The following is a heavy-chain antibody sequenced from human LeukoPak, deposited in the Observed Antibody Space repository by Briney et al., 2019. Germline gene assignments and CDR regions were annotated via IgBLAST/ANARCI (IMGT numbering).Heavy chain of an antibody. Sequence: GRSLRLSCAASGFTFSSFGMHWVRQAPGKGLEWAAVISYDGSSKYYADSVKGRFTISRDNSKNTLYLQMNSLRAEDTAVYYCASPAVYSSSWYYFDYWGQGTLVTVSS. CDR3: ASPAVYSSSWYYFDY. CDR1: GFTFSSFG. CDR2: ISYDGSSK. D-gene: IGHD6-13*01. J-gene: IGHJ4*02. V-gene: IGHV3-30*03.